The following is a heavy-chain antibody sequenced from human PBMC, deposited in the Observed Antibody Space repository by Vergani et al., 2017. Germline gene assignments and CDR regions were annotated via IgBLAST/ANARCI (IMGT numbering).Heavy chain of an antibody. CDR2: IYSGGST. V-gene: IGHV3-53*04. Sequence: VQLVESGGGLVQPGGSLRLSCAASGFTVSSNYMSWVRQAPGKGLEWVSVIYSGGSTYYADSVKGRFTISRHNSKNTLYLQMNSLRSEDTAVYYCARGSHDSSSWYFTGRNGAFDIWGQGTMVTVSS. CDR3: ARGSHDSSSWYFTGRNGAFDI. J-gene: IGHJ3*02. CDR1: GFTVSSNY. D-gene: IGHD6-13*01.